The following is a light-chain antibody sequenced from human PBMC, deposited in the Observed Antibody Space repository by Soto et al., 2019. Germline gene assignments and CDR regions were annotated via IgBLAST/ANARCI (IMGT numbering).Light chain of an antibody. V-gene: IGKV3-20*01. CDR2: DSS. J-gene: IGKJ4*01. CDR3: QQYVDSPET. Sequence: EIVLTQSPGTLSLSPGERATLSYRASQTINNYVAWYQQKPGQAPRVLIYDSSIRATGVPDRFSGSGSGTEFTLTISRLEPEDFAVYYCQQYVDSPETFGGGTKVEIK. CDR1: QTINNY.